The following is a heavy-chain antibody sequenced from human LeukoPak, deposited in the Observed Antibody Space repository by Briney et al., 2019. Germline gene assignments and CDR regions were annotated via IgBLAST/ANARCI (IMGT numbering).Heavy chain of an antibody. CDR2: ISSSSDTI. D-gene: IGHD3-3*01. V-gene: IGHV3-48*01. CDR3: ARNTYYDFWSGSQGDYYYYMDV. J-gene: IGHJ6*03. CDR1: GFTFTSYS. Sequence: GSLRLSRAASGFTFTSYSMNWVRQAPGKGLEWVSYISSSSDTIYYADSVKGRFTISRDNAKNSLYLQMNSLRVEDTALYYCARNTYYDFWSGSQGDYYYYMDVWGKGTTVTVSS.